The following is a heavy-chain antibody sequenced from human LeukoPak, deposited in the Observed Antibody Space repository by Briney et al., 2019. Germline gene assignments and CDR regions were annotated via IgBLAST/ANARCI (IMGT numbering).Heavy chain of an antibody. J-gene: IGHJ4*02. CDR2: IRYDGSNK. V-gene: IGHV3-30*02. CDR1: GFTFSNYG. Sequence: PGGSLRLSCAASGFTFSNYGMHWVRQAPGKGLEWVAFIRYDGSNKYFAESVKGRFTISRDNSKNTLYPQMNSLRAEDTALYYCAKDPDGLRGFLTGYDYWGQGTLVTVSS. CDR3: AKDPDGLRGFLTGYDY. D-gene: IGHD3-9*01.